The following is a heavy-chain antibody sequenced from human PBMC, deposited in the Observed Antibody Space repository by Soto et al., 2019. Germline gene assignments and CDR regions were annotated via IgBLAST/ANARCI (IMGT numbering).Heavy chain of an antibody. D-gene: IGHD6-25*01. CDR3: ARVRAATAHSYYYGMDV. CDR1: GGIFASYA. J-gene: IGHJ6*02. V-gene: IGHV1-69*06. CDR2: IMPMLGTT. Sequence: QVQLVQSGAEMKKPGSSVKVSCKASGGIFASYAISWVRQAPGQGLEWMGGIMPMLGTTVYAQKLEGRVVITADTSTNISYVEVSGLTSDDTAVFYCARVRAATAHSYYYGMDVWGQGTTVTVSS.